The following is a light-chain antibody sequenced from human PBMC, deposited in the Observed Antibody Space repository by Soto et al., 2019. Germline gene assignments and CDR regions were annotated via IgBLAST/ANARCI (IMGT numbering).Light chain of an antibody. J-gene: IGKJ4*01. CDR3: QQYGSSPPRT. CDR1: QSVSSSY. V-gene: IGKV3-20*01. Sequence: PGDRVTLSCSASQSVSSSYLTWYQQKPGQAPRLLIYGASTRATSIPARFSGSGSGTDFTLTISRLEPEDFAVYYCQQYGSSPPRTLGGGTKVDIK. CDR2: GAS.